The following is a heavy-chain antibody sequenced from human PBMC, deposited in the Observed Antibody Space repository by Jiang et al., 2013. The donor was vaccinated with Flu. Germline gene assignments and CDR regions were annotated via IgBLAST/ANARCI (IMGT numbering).Heavy chain of an antibody. J-gene: IGHJ4*02. Sequence: GAEVKKPGESLKISCQGSGYTFDSYWIGWVRQMPGKGLEWMGIIYPGDSDTRYSPSFQGQVTISADKSISTAYLQWSSLKASDTAMYYCARQTGFGAGPVPYFDQWGQGTLVTVSS. CDR2: IYPGDSDT. CDR1: GYTFDSYW. D-gene: IGHD3-10*01. CDR3: ARQTGFGAGPVPYFDQ. V-gene: IGHV5-51*01.